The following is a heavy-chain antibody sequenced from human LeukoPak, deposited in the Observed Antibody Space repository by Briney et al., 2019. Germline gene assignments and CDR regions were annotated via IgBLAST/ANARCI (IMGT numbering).Heavy chain of an antibody. CDR3: ARHPHTVAPFDY. D-gene: IGHD6-19*01. V-gene: IGHV4-39*01. CDR1: GGSISSSSYY. J-gene: IGHJ4*02. CDR2: IYYSGST. Sequence: PSETLSLTCTVSGGSISSSSYYWGWIRQPPGRGLEWIGSIYYSGSTYYNPSLKSRVTISVDTSKNQFSLKLSSVTAADTAVYYCARHPHTVAPFDYGGQGTLVTVSS.